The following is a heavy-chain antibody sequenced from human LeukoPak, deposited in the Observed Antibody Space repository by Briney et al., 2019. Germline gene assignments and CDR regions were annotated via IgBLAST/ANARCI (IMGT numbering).Heavy chain of an antibody. CDR1: GGSISGYY. CDR3: ARFGVDYDMGV. CDR2: IHYSGSA. Sequence: PSETLSLTCTVSGGSISGYYWTWVRQPPGKGLEWIGQIHYSGSADYNPSLKSRITISVDTSKNQMSLKLTSVTAADTAIYYCARFGVDYDMGVWGQGTTVTVSS. J-gene: IGHJ6*02. V-gene: IGHV4-59*01. D-gene: IGHD3-16*01.